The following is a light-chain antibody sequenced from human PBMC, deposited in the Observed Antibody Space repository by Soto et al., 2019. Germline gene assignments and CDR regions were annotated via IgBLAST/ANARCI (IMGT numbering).Light chain of an antibody. CDR1: SSDVGGYNY. V-gene: IGLV2-14*01. CDR3: SSYTTSNTRQIV. J-gene: IGLJ1*01. Sequence: QSVPTQPASVSGSPGQSITISCTGTSSDVGGYNYVSWYQQHPGKAPKFMIYDVSNRPSGVSNRFSGSKSGNTASLTISGRQAEDEADYYCSSYTTSNTRQIVFGTGTKVTVL. CDR2: DVS.